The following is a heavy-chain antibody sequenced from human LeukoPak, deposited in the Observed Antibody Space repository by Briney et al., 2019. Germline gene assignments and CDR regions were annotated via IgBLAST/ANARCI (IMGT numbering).Heavy chain of an antibody. CDR1: GGSISSSSAY. Sequence: SETLSLTCTVSGGSISSSSAYWGWIRQPPGKGLEWIGSIYYSKNTYYNPSLKSRVTIHADTSKIQFSLTLGSVSGTDTAVYYCVSPRGFSYGYFDYWGQGTLVTVSS. V-gene: IGHV4-39*01. CDR3: VSPRGFSYGYFDY. J-gene: IGHJ4*02. CDR2: IYYSKNT. D-gene: IGHD5-18*01.